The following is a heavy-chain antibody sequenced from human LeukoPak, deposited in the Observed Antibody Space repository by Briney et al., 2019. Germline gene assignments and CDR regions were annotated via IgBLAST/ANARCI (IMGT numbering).Heavy chain of an antibody. CDR2: VSHDGTKS. CDR3: ARVRLGSVRGAFDV. J-gene: IGHJ3*01. CDR1: GFRLNNYA. D-gene: IGHD3-10*01. V-gene: IGHV3-30*04. Sequence: PGGSLRLSCTASGFRLNNYAVHWVRQAPGRGLEWVAIVSHDGTKSHYAASVQGRFIISRDPSHNTLYLQMNSLRSDDTALYYCARVRLGSVRGAFDVWGQGTLVTVSS.